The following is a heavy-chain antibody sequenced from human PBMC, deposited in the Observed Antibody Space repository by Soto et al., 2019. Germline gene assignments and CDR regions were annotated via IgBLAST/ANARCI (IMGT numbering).Heavy chain of an antibody. V-gene: IGHV3-9*01. D-gene: IGHD4-17*01. CDR1: GFTFDDYA. Sequence: EVQLVESGGGLVQPGRSLRLSCAASGFTFDDYAMHWVRQAPGKGLEWVSGISWNSGSIGYADSVKGRFTISRDNAKNSLYLQMNSLRAEDTALYYCAKDMGDYGDPFDYWGQGTLVTVSS. CDR2: ISWNSGSI. J-gene: IGHJ4*02. CDR3: AKDMGDYGDPFDY.